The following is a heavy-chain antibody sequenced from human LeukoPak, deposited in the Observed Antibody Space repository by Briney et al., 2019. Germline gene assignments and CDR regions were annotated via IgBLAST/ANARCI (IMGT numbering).Heavy chain of an antibody. V-gene: IGHV3-23*01. D-gene: IGHD3-3*01. J-gene: IGHJ4*02. CDR1: GFTFSSYA. CDR3: AKDSYYDFWSGSIDY. Sequence: GGSLRLSCAASGFTFSSYAMSWVRQAPGKGLEWVSAISGSGGSTYYADSVKGRFTISRDNSKNTLNLQMNSLRAEDTAVYYCAKDSYYDFWSGSIDYWGQGTLVTVSS. CDR2: ISGSGGST.